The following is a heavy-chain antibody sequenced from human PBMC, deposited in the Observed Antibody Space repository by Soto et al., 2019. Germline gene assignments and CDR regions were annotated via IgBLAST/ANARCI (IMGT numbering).Heavy chain of an antibody. CDR3: ARDRSPYYDFWSGTGGYYYYYYGMDV. CDR1: GGSISSYY. CDR2: IYYSGST. Sequence: PSDTLSLTCTVSGGSISSYYWSWIRQPPGKGLEWIGYIYYSGSTNYNPSLKSRVTISVDASKNQFSLKLSSVTAADTAVYYCARDRSPYYDFWSGTGGYYYYYYGMDVWGQGTTVTVSS. J-gene: IGHJ6*02. V-gene: IGHV4-59*01. D-gene: IGHD3-3*01.